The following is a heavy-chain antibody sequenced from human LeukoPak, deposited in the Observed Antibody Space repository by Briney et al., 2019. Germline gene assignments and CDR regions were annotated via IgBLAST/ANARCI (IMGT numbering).Heavy chain of an antibody. D-gene: IGHD5-12*01. CDR2: ISWNSGSI. CDR3: AKGWLYFDY. V-gene: IGHV3-9*01. J-gene: IGHJ4*02. CDR1: GFTFYDYA. Sequence: GRSLRLSCAASGFTFYDYAMHWVRQAPGKGLEWVSGISWNSGSIGYADSVKGRFTISRDNAKNSLYLQMNSLRAEDTALYYCAKGWLYFDYWGQGTLVTVSS.